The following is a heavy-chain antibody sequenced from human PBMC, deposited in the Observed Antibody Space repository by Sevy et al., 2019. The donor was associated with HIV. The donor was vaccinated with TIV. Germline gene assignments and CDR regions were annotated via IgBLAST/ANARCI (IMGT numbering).Heavy chain of an antibody. CDR2: FFYSGST. V-gene: IGHV4-59*01. D-gene: IGHD6-13*01. CDR1: GDSISGYY. Sequence: SETLSLTCTVSGDSISGYYWSWIRQPPGKGLEWIGYFFYSGSTNYNPSLKSRVTISVDTTRNQVSLKVRSVPAADTAVYYCARGIAAPRGMDVWGQGTTVTVSS. CDR3: ARGIAAPRGMDV. J-gene: IGHJ6*02.